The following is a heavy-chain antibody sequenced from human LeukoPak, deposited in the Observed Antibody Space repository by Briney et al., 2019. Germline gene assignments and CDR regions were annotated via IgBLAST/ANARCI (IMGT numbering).Heavy chain of an antibody. CDR1: GDSISNGCCY. Sequence: KSSETLSLTCTVSGDSISNGCCYWGWIRQPPGKGLEWIGNIYYSGSAYYDPSLKSRVTISVDTSNNHFSLKLSSVTAAETAMYYCARAHYFGSGSRRAFDIWGQGTMVTVSA. J-gene: IGHJ3*02. D-gene: IGHD3-10*01. CDR3: ARAHYFGSGSRRAFDI. V-gene: IGHV4-39*07. CDR2: IYYSGSA.